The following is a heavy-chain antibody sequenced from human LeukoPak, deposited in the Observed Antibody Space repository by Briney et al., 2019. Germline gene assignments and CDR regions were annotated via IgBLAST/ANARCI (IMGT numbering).Heavy chain of an antibody. CDR3: AKPSYYDFWSGYSQH. V-gene: IGHV3-30*02. Sequence: GGSLRLSCAASGFTFSSYGMHWVRQAPGKGLEWVAFIRYDGSNKYYADSVKGRFTISRDNSKNTLYLQMNSLRAEDTAVYYCAKPSYYDFWSGYSQHWGQGTLVTVSS. D-gene: IGHD3-3*01. J-gene: IGHJ1*01. CDR1: GFTFSSYG. CDR2: IRYDGSNK.